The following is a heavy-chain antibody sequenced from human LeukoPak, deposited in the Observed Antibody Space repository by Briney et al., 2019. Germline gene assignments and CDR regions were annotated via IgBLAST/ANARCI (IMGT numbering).Heavy chain of an antibody. Sequence: GGSLRLSCAASGFTFSSYAMHWVRQAPGKGLEWVAVISYDGSNKYYADSVKGRFTISRDNSKNTLYLQMNSLRAEDTAVYYCAKDKVGAAEFDFDYWGQGTLVTVSS. D-gene: IGHD1-26*01. CDR2: ISYDGSNK. V-gene: IGHV3-30-3*01. CDR3: AKDKVGAAEFDFDY. CDR1: GFTFSSYA. J-gene: IGHJ4*02.